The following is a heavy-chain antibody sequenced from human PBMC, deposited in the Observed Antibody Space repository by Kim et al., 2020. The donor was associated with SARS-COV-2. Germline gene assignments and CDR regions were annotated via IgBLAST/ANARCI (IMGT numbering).Heavy chain of an antibody. V-gene: IGHV4-39*01. CDR1: GGSLSSSSYY. Sequence: SETLSITCTVSGGSLSSSSYYWGWIRQPPGKGLEWIGTAYYIGNTYYNPSLKSRVTISVDTSKNQFSLKLGSVTAADTAVYYCARHKRYSSGWYVAFYYYYMDVWGKGTTVTVSS. J-gene: IGHJ6*03. CDR3: ARHKRYSSGWYVAFYYYYMDV. CDR2: AYYIGNT. D-gene: IGHD6-19*01.